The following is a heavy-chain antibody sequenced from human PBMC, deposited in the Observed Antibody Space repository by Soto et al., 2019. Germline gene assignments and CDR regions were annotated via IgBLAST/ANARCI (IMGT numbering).Heavy chain of an antibody. CDR1: GITISSYE. Sequence: EVQLVESGGGLAQPGGSLRLSCAASGITISSYEMNWVRQAPGKGLQWISYISFSGTPIYYADSVKGRFTISRDNAKNSLYLQMNSLTAEDTAVYFCARGGRVATMVSPFDIGGQGTMVTVSS. J-gene: IGHJ3*02. CDR2: ISFSGTPI. D-gene: IGHD3-10*01. V-gene: IGHV3-48*03. CDR3: ARGGRVATMVSPFDI.